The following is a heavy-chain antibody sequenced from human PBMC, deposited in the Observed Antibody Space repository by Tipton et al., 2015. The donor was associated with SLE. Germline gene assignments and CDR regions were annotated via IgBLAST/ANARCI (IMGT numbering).Heavy chain of an antibody. Sequence: SLRLSCAASGFSFSDYEMAWVRQAPSKGLEWVSYISSSGSPRYYAGSVKGRFTISRDNGKNSVFLLMNSLRGDDTAIYYCARGSDQVDFDYWGQGTLVSVSS. V-gene: IGHV3-48*03. CDR2: ISSSGSPR. CDR1: GFSFSDYE. J-gene: IGHJ4*02. CDR3: ARGSDQVDFDY.